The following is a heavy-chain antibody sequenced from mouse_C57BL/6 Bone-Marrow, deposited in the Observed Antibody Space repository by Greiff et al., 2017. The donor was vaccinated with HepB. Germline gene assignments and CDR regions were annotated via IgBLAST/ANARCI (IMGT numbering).Heavy chain of an antibody. V-gene: IGHV1-52*01. Sequence: QVQLQQPGAELVRPGSSVKLSCKASGYTFTSYWMHWVKQRPIQGLEWIGNIDPSDSETHYNQKFKDKATLTVDKSSSTAYMQLSSLTSEDSAVYYCARRGGLYGSKWFAYWGQGTLVTVSA. CDR1: GYTFTSYW. D-gene: IGHD1-1*01. CDR3: ARRGGLYGSKWFAY. CDR2: IDPSDSET. J-gene: IGHJ3*01.